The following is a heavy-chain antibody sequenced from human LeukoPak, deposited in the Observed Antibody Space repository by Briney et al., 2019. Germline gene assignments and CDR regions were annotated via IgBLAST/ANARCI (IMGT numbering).Heavy chain of an antibody. D-gene: IGHD2-8*01. CDR3: ARASFNVVFGNWFNP. J-gene: IGHJ5*02. CDR2: VYYSGST. CDR1: SGSIGSSSNY. Sequence: SETLSLTCTVSSGSIGSSSNYWGWIRQAPGKGLEWIGNVYYSGSTFYNPSLKSRVTISVDTSKNQFSLKLRSVTAADTAIYYCARASFNVVFGNWFNPWGQGTLVTVSS. V-gene: IGHV4-39*01.